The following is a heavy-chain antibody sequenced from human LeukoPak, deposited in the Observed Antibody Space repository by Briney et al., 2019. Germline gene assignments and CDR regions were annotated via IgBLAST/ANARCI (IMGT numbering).Heavy chain of an antibody. CDR3: TRDRSRAEDD. J-gene: IGHJ4*02. CDR2: INQGGSDK. Sequence: GGSLRLSCAASGFTFSGHWMSWVRQAPGKGLEWVANINQGGSDKYYVDSVEGRFTISRDNANNLLYLQMNSLRGEDTAVYHCTRDRSRAEDDWGQGTLVTVSS. CDR1: GFTFSGHW. V-gene: IGHV3-7*01. D-gene: IGHD1-14*01.